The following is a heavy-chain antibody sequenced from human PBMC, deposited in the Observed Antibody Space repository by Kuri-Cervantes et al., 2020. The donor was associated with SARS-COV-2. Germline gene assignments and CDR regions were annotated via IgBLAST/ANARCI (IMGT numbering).Heavy chain of an antibody. J-gene: IGHJ4*02. CDR2: ITDDGGST. V-gene: IGHV3-23*01. Sequence: GGSLRLSCAASGITFSSYAVSWVRQAPGKGLEWVSAITDDGGSTYHADSVKGRFTISRDNSKTTLFLQMNSLRAEDTAVYHCVKGSAASRPYYFDSWGQGTLVTVSS. CDR1: GITFSSYA. CDR3: VKGSAASRPYYFDS. D-gene: IGHD3-10*01.